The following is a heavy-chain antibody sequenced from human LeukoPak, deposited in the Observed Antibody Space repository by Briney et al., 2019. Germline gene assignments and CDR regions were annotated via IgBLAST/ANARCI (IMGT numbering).Heavy chain of an antibody. CDR2: IRSKSDGGTT. J-gene: IGHJ3*02. D-gene: IGHD4-17*01. CDR1: GFSFTYAW. V-gene: IGHV3-15*01. CDR3: TTDGATVPWYAFDI. Sequence: WGSLRLSCAASGFSFTYAWMSWVRQVPGEGLEWVGQIRSKSDGGTTDYAAHVKGRFTISRDDSKNTLYAQMISLKTEDTAVYYCTTDGATVPWYAFDIWGQGTMVTVSS.